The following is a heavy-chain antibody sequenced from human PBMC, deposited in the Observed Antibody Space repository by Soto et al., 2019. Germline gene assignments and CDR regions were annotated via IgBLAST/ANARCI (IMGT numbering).Heavy chain of an antibody. J-gene: IGHJ4*02. CDR2: IYYSGST. CDR3: AIHLGEGYFDY. Sequence: QRQLQESGPGLVKPSETLSLTCTVSGDSISSSSYFWGWVRQPPGKGLEWIGSIYYSGSTYYNPSLKSRVTIFVDTSKNHFSLMLSSVTAADTAVYYCAIHLGEGYFDYWGQGTLVTVSS. CDR1: GDSISSSSYF. V-gene: IGHV4-39*01.